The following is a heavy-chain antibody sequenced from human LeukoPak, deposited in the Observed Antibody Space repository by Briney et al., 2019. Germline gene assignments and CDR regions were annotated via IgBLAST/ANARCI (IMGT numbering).Heavy chain of an antibody. V-gene: IGHV4-31*11. CDR3: ARGSNYDTLGYHFEY. D-gene: IGHD3-16*01. J-gene: IGHJ4*02. CDR1: GGSISSSDYS. Sequence: ASKTLSLTCAVFGGSISSSDYSWTWIRQHPGKGLEWFATIYYSGSTENNPSLKSRVTISVDTSKNQVSLKLSSVTAADTAVYYCARGSNYDTLGYHFEYWGQGTLVTVSS. CDR2: IYYSGST.